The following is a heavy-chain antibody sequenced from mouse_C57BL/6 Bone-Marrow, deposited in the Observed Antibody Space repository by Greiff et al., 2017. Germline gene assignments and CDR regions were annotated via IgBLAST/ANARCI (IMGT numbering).Heavy chain of an antibody. Sequence: EVMLVESGGGLVKPGGSLKLSCAASGFTFSSYTMSWVRQTPEKRLQWVAAISGGGGNTYYPDRVKGRCTISSENDKNILDLQITSLRSEDTAWYYCSKHVSTVQATKYFDVWGTGTTVTGSS. CDR1: GFTFSSYT. CDR3: SKHVSTVQATKYFDV. J-gene: IGHJ1*03. CDR2: ISGGGGNT. D-gene: IGHD1-1*01. V-gene: IGHV5-9*01.